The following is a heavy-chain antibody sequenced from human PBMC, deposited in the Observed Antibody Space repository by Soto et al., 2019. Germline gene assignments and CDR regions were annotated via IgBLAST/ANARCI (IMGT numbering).Heavy chain of an antibody. Sequence: PGESLKISCKGSGYSFTTSWITWVRQMPGKGLEWMGRIDPSDSYTNYSPSFQGHVTMSSDKSITTAYLQWSSLKASDTAMYYCARHALLITGAFDIWGQGTMVTVS. V-gene: IGHV5-10-1*01. CDR1: GYSFTTSW. J-gene: IGHJ3*02. CDR3: ARHALLITGAFDI. CDR2: IDPSDSYT. D-gene: IGHD3-16*01.